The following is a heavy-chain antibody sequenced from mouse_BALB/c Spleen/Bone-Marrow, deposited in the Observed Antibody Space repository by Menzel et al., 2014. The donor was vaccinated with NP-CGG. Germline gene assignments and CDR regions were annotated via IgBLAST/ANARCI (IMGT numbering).Heavy chain of an antibody. J-gene: IGHJ1*01. V-gene: IGHV14-3*02. Sequence: VQLQESGAELVKPGASVKLSCTASGFNIKDTYMHWVQQRPEKSLEWIGRIDPANGNTKYDPKFQGKATITADTSSNTAYLKLMSLKSKDAYFYFCARGGNTAAYYFDFWGEGTTVTVSS. CDR2: IDPANGNT. CDR1: GFNIKDTY. D-gene: IGHD1-2*01. CDR3: ARGGNTAAYYFDF.